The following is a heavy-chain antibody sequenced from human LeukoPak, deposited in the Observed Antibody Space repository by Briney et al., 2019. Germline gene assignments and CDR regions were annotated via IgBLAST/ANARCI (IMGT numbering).Heavy chain of an antibody. CDR2: ISGSGGST. J-gene: IGHJ4*02. D-gene: IGHD3-22*01. CDR1: GFTFSSYA. V-gene: IGHV3-23*01. Sequence: GGSLRLSCAASGFTFSSYAMSWVRQAPGKGLEWVSAISGSGGSTYYADSVKGRFTISRDNSKNTLYLQMNSLRAEDTAVYYCAKHQSVMIVVGDFGYWGQGTLVTVSS. CDR3: AKHQSVMIVVGDFGY.